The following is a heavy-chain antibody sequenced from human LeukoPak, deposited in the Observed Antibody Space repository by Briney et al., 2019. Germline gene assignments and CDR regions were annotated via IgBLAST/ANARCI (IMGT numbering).Heavy chain of an antibody. CDR2: IYKSGSA. Sequence: PSETLSLTCTVSSDSVSSGSYYWSWIRQPPGERLEWIGYIYKSGSANYNPSLKSRVIISLDTSKNQFSLKLASVTAADTAVYYCAGFTYYDFWSGNMFVDYWGQGTLVTVSS. V-gene: IGHV4-61*01. J-gene: IGHJ4*02. CDR3: AGFTYYDFWSGNMFVDY. D-gene: IGHD3-3*01. CDR1: SDSVSSGSYY.